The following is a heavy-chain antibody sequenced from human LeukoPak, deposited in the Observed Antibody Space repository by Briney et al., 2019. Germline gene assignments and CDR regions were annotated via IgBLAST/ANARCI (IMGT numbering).Heavy chain of an antibody. CDR3: TTGVVWDGSGSYYYPFDY. D-gene: IGHD3-10*01. V-gene: IGHV3-15*01. CDR1: GFTFSNAW. CDR2: IKSKTDGGTT. Sequence: PGGSLRLSCAASGFTFSNAWMSWVRQAPGKGLEWVGRIKSKTDGGTTDYAAPVKGRFTISRDDSNNTLYLQMNSLKTEDTALYYCTTGVVWDGSGSYYYPFDYWGQGTLVTVSS. J-gene: IGHJ4*02.